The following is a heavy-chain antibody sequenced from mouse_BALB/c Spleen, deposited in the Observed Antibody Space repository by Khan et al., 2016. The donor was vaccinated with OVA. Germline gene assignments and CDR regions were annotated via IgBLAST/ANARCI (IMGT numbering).Heavy chain of an antibody. J-gene: IGHJ3*01. Sequence: VQLKQSGPELMKPGASVKLSCKASGYSFTSYYIHWLMQSHGKSLQWIGYIDPFSGGTTYNQKFKGQATLPVATSSSTAYIHLSNLTSEDSAVYYCTRHGYVAWFTYWGQGTLVTVSA. CDR3: TRHGYVAWFTY. CDR1: GYSFTSYY. D-gene: IGHD2-2*01. V-gene: IGHV1S135*01. CDR2: IDPFSGGT.